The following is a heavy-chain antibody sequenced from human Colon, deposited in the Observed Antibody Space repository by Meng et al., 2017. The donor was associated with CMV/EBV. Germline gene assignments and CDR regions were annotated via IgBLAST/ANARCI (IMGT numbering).Heavy chain of an antibody. CDR3: ASGGEREPLSVY. J-gene: IGHJ4*02. D-gene: IGHD1-14*01. CDR1: GFTSRSYT. Sequence: SFVVYGFTSRSYTLNWVRQAPGKGLEWVSSISGGTYMYYADSVKGRFTISRDNAKNSLYLQMNSLRVEDTAIYYCASGGEREPLSVYWGQGTLVTVSS. V-gene: IGHV3-21*01. CDR2: ISGGTYM.